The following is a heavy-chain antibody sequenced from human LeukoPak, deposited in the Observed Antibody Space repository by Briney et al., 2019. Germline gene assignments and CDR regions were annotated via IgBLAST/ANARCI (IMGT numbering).Heavy chain of an antibody. V-gene: IGHV3-9*01. J-gene: IGHJ4*02. CDR3: AKDHSYGVESFDY. Sequence: GGSLRLSCAASGFTFSSYSMNWVRQAPGKGLEWVSGISWNSGSIGYGNSVKGRFTISRDNAKNSLYLQMNSLRAEDTALYYCAKDHSYGVESFDYWGQGTLVTVSS. D-gene: IGHD5-18*01. CDR2: ISWNSGSI. CDR1: GFTFSSYS.